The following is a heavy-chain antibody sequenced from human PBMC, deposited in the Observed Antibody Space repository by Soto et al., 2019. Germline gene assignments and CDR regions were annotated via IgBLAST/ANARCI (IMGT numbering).Heavy chain of an antibody. J-gene: IGHJ4*02. D-gene: IGHD3-22*01. Sequence: GGIPRLSCQAPGFTFSNYGTHWVRKAPGRGLERVAHISYDGSNEHYTDSVKGRFTISRDNSKNMVFLHMNSLRPEDTAVYQCAKYTYFRNSSVYYVFDYGAQGTLVTVSS. CDR1: GFTFSNYG. CDR2: ISYDGSNE. CDR3: AKYTYFRNSSVYYVFDY. V-gene: IGHV3-30*18.